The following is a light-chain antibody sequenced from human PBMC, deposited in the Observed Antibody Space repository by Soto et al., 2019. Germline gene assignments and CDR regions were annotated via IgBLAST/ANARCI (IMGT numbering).Light chain of an antibody. Sequence: QSALTQPPSASGSPGQSVTISCTGTSSDIGGYNYVSWYQQHPGKAPKVMIYDVNKRPSGVPDRFSGSKSGNTASLTVSGLQAEDEADYYCSSYTSSSTLLYVFGTGTKLTVL. CDR3: SSYTSSSTLLYV. V-gene: IGLV2-8*01. J-gene: IGLJ1*01. CDR1: SSDIGGYNY. CDR2: DVN.